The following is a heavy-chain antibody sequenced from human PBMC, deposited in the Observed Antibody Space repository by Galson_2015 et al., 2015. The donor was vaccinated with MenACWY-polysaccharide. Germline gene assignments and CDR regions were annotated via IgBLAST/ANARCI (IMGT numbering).Heavy chain of an antibody. CDR1: GFTFSSYA. CDR3: AKDRGHWGPMGDY. J-gene: IGHJ4*02. D-gene: IGHD7-27*01. CDR2: ISGGGGST. Sequence: LRLSCAASGFTFSSYAMNWVRQAPGKGLEWVSGISGGGGSTYYADSVKGRFTISRDNSKNTMYLQMNSLRVEDTAVYYCAKDRGHWGPMGDYWGQGTLVTVSS. V-gene: IGHV3-23*01.